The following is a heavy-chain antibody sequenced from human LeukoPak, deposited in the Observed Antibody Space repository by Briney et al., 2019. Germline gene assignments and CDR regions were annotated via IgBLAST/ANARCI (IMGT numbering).Heavy chain of an antibody. V-gene: IGHV4-38-2*02. CDR3: AVLILTGYYNSVDY. J-gene: IGHJ4*02. CDR1: GYSISSGYY. Sequence: SETLSLTCTVSGYSISSGYYWGWIRQPPGKGLEWIGSIYHSGSTYYNPSLKSRVTISVDTSKNQFSLKLSSVTAADTAVYYCAVLILTGYYNSVDYWGQGTLVTVSS. D-gene: IGHD3-9*01. CDR2: IYHSGST.